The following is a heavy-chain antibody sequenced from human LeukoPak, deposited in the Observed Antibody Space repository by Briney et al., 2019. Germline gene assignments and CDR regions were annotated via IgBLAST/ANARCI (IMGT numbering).Heavy chain of an antibody. J-gene: IGHJ3*02. D-gene: IGHD6-13*01. CDR3: ARESSSSWPEGAFDI. CDR2: ISSSSSTI. Sequence: PGGSLRLSCAASGFTFSSYSMNWVRQAPGKGLEWVSYISSSSSTIYYADSVKGRFTISRDNAKNSLYLQMNSLRAEDTAVYYCARESSSSWPEGAFDIWGQGTMVTVSS. V-gene: IGHV3-48*01. CDR1: GFTFSSYS.